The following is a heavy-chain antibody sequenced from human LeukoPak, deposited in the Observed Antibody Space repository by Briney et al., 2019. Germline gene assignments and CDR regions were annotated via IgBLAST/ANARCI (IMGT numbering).Heavy chain of an antibody. J-gene: IGHJ4*02. V-gene: IGHV3-21*01. CDR1: GFTCSSYS. CDR3: ARDNYYDSSGYLTRYGRSDY. Sequence: GGSLRLSCAASGFTCSSYSMNWVRHAPGKGLEWGSSISSSSSYIYYADSVKGRFTISRDKAKNSLYLQMNSLRGEDTAVSYCARDNYYDSSGYLTRYGRSDYWGQRTLVTVSS. CDR2: ISSSSSYI. D-gene: IGHD3-22*01.